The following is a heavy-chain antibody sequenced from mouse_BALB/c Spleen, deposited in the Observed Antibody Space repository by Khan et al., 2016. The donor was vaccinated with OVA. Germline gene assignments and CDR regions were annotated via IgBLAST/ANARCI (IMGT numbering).Heavy chain of an antibody. J-gene: IGHJ4*01. CDR2: ISSGGHYT. CDR3: ARSLVDYHAMDY. V-gene: IGHV5-9-3*01. D-gene: IGHD2-2*01. Sequence: EVELVESGGGLVKPGGSLKLSCSASGFTFSSYGMSWVRQNPEKRLEWVATISSGGHYTFYQDSVKGRFTISRDNAMNTRYLQMSSLRSEDTAMYYCARSLVDYHAMDYWGQGTSVTVSS. CDR1: GFTFSSYG.